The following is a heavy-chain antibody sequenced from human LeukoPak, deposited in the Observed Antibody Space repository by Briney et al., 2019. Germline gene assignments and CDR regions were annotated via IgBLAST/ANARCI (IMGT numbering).Heavy chain of an antibody. V-gene: IGHV4-59*01. J-gene: IGHJ4*02. Sequence: PSETLSLTCAVYGGSFSGYYWSWIRQPPGKGLEWIGFLYYSGRNNYNPSLKGRATISADTSKNQFSLKLSSVTAADTAVYYCARDTHDYSKKGFDYWGLGTLVTVSS. CDR1: GGSFSGYY. CDR2: LYYSGRN. D-gene: IGHD4-11*01. CDR3: ARDTHDYSKKGFDY.